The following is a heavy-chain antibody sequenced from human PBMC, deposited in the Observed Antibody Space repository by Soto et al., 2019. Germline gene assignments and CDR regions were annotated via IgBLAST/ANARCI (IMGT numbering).Heavy chain of an antibody. V-gene: IGHV3-74*01. CDR3: VRGGTVTTRWGLFDY. J-gene: IGHJ4*02. CDR1: GFTFSSFW. D-gene: IGHD4-17*01. Sequence: EVQLVESGGGLVQPGGSLRLSCAASGFTFSSFWMHWVRQTPGKGPVWVSRISTDGSSTGYADSVKGRFTISRDSSKNTLFFQRGSLRAEDTAMYYRVRGGTVTTRWGLFDYLGQGTLVTVSS. CDR2: ISTDGSST.